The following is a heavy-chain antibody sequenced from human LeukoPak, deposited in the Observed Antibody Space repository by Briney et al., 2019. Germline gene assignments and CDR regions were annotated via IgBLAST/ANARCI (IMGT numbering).Heavy chain of an antibody. Sequence: GGSLRLSCAASGFTFGDTWMNWVRQVPGQGLEWVANIKQDGSEKFYVASVRGRFTISRDNGKSSLYLQMNSLRAEDTALYYCATSYDMGWLIGYWGQGTLVTVSS. CDR3: ATSYDMGWLIGY. CDR1: GFTFGDTW. J-gene: IGHJ4*02. D-gene: IGHD3/OR15-3a*01. CDR2: IKQDGSEK. V-gene: IGHV3-7*03.